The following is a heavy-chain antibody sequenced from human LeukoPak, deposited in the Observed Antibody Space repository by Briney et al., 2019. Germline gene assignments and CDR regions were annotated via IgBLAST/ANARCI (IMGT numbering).Heavy chain of an antibody. D-gene: IGHD2-2*01. CDR1: GHTLTTYY. J-gene: IGHJ4*02. Sequence: ASVTVSCKVSGHTLTTYYIRWVRHPPRQGLEGMRWISAYNGHTLYAQKLEGRLTMTTHTSTCTAYMALRSLRSDDTAVYYCARVAPELIGYCSSSSCYPPPYFDYWGQGTLVTVSS. V-gene: IGHV1-18*01. CDR2: ISAYNGHT. CDR3: ARVAPELIGYCSSSSCYPPPYFDY.